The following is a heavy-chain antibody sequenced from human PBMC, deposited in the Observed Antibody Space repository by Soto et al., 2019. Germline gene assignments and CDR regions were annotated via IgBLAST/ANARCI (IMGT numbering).Heavy chain of an antibody. V-gene: IGHV3-30-3*01. CDR3: ASRNTYYYDSSGYYGY. D-gene: IGHD3-22*01. Sequence: QVQLVESGGGVVQPGRSLRLSCAASGFTFSSYAMHWVRQAPGKGLEWVAVISYDGSNKYYADSVKGRFTISRDNSKNTLYLQMNGLRAEDTAVYYCASRNTYYYDSSGYYGYWGQGTLVTVSS. CDR2: ISYDGSNK. CDR1: GFTFSSYA. J-gene: IGHJ4*02.